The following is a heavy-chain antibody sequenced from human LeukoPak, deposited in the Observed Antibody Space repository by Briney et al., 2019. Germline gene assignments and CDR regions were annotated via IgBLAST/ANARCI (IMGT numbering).Heavy chain of an antibody. D-gene: IGHD3-16*01. CDR3: AKGLRTGVGPYMGYHYYMDV. Sequence: GGSLRLSCAASGFTFSSYAMSWVRQAPGKGLKWVSTINDNGAGTYYADSVKGRSTISRDNSYNTVALQMNSLRDEDTGVYYCAKGLRTGVGPYMGYHYYMDVWGKGATVTVSS. V-gene: IGHV3-23*01. J-gene: IGHJ6*03. CDR2: INDNGAGT. CDR1: GFTFSSYA.